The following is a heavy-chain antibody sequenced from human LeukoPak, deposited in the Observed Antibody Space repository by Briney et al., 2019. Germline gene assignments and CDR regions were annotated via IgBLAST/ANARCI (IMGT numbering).Heavy chain of an antibody. CDR1: GYTFTGYY. Sequence: GASVKVSCKASGYTFTGYYMHWVRQAPGQGGEWMGWINPNSGGTNYAQKFQGRVTTTRDTSISTAYMELSRPRSDDTAVYYCARDKRIAARRTDAFDIWGQGTMVTVSS. D-gene: IGHD6-6*01. CDR3: ARDKRIAARRTDAFDI. V-gene: IGHV1-2*02. J-gene: IGHJ3*02. CDR2: INPNSGGT.